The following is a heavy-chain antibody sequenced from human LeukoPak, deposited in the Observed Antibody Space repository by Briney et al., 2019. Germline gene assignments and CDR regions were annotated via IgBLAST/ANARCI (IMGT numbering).Heavy chain of an antibody. Sequence: GGSLRLSCAASGFTFSDYYMSWIRQAPGKGLEWVSYISSSSSYIYYADSVKGRFTISRDNAKNSLYLQMNSLRAEDTAVYYCAREGIVVVMAFDYWGQGTLVTVSS. J-gene: IGHJ4*02. D-gene: IGHD3-22*01. CDR3: AREGIVVVMAFDY. CDR1: GFTFSDYY. V-gene: IGHV3-11*06. CDR2: ISSSSSYI.